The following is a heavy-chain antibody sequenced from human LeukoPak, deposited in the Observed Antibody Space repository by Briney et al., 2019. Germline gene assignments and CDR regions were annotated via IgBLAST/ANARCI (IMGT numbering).Heavy chain of an antibody. D-gene: IGHD3-22*01. J-gene: IGHJ4*02. CDR3: ARKQNHNYYDSSGYSPFDY. V-gene: IGHV1-69*06. Sequence: SVKVSCKASGGTFSSYAISWVRQAPGQGLEWMAGIIPIFGTANYAQKFQGRVTITADKSTSTAYMELSSLRSEDTAVYYCARKQNHNYYDSSGYSPFDYWGQGTLVTVSS. CDR1: GGTFSSYA. CDR2: IIPIFGTA.